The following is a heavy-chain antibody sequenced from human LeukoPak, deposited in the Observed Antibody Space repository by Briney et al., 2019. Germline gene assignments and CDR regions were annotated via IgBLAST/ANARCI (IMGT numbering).Heavy chain of an antibody. CDR2: IYYSGST. D-gene: IGHD2-15*01. Sequence: SQTLSLTCTVSGGSISSGDYYWSWIRQPPGKGLEWIGYIYYSGSTYYNPSLKSRVAISVDKSKNQFSLKLSSVTAADTAVYYCATANFDCSGGSCYSYYFDYWGQGTLVTVSS. CDR3: ATANFDCSGGSCYSYYFDY. V-gene: IGHV4-30-4*01. CDR1: GGSISSGDYY. J-gene: IGHJ4*02.